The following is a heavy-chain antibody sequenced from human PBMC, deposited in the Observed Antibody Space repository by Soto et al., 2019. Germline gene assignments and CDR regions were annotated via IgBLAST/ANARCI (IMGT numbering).Heavy chain of an antibody. V-gene: IGHV4-61*03. CDR3: ARVSLSRYYGMED. J-gene: IGHJ6*02. CDR2: IYYSGRT. Sequence: QVPLQESGPGLVKPSETLSLPCTVSGGSVSSGSYYWSWIRQPPGKGLEWIGYIYYSGRTNYNPSLTGRVTISVDTSKNHFSVKLSSVTAADTAVSYCARVSLSRYYGMEDWGQWTTVSVSS. CDR1: GGSVSSGSYY.